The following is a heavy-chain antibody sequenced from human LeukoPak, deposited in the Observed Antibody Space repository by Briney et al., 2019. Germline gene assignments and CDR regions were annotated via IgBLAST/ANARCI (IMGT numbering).Heavy chain of an antibody. Sequence: ASVKVSCKPSGYTFTNNDINWVRQATGQGLEWMGWVNPENGNTGVAEEFQGRVTMTRDTSISTAYMELSSLGSDDTAVYYCARRYAGGWTDYWGQGTLVTVSS. D-gene: IGHD6-19*01. J-gene: IGHJ4*02. CDR1: GYTFTNND. V-gene: IGHV1-8*01. CDR3: ARRYAGGWTDY. CDR2: VNPENGNT.